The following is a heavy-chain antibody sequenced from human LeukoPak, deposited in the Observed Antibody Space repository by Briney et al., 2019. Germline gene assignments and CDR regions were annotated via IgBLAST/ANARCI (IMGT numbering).Heavy chain of an antibody. CDR3: ARDVDTVRGVPNWFDP. Sequence: SETLSLTCTVSGGSISSSSYYWGWIRQPSGKGLEWIGSIYYSGSTYYNPSLKSRVTISVDTSKNQFSLKLSSVTAADTAVYYCARDVDTVRGVPNWFDPWGQGTLVTVSS. D-gene: IGHD3-10*01. CDR1: GGSISSSSYY. V-gene: IGHV4-39*07. J-gene: IGHJ5*02. CDR2: IYYSGST.